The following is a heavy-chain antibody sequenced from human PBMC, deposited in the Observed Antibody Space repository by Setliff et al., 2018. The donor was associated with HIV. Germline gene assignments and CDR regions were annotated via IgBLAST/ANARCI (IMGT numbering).Heavy chain of an antibody. V-gene: IGHV4-34*01. CDR2: INHSGST. CDR3: AREDGNSGWYFDL. Sequence: SETLSLTCTVSGGSISSYYWSWIRQPPGKGLEWIGEINHSGSTNYNPSLKSRVTISVDTSKNQFSLKLSSVTAADTAVYYCAREDGNSGWYFDLWGRGTLVTVSS. J-gene: IGHJ2*01. CDR1: GGSISSYY. D-gene: IGHD4-17*01.